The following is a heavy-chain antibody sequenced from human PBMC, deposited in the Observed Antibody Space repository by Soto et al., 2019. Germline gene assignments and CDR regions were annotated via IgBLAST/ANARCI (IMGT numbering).Heavy chain of an antibody. CDR3: ARWGDYYDSSGYYHNLDY. V-gene: IGHV1-69*01. CDR1: GGTFSSYA. D-gene: IGHD3-22*01. J-gene: IGHJ4*02. Sequence: QVQLVQSGAEVKKPGSSVKVSCKASGGTFSSYAISWVRQAPGQGLEWMGGIIPIFGTANYAQKFQGRVTITADESTSTAYMELSSLRSEDTAVYYWARWGDYYDSSGYYHNLDYWGQGTLVTVSS. CDR2: IIPIFGTA.